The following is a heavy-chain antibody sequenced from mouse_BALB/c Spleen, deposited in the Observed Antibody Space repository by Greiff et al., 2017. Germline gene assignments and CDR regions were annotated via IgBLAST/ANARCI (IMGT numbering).Heavy chain of an antibody. J-gene: IGHJ4*01. CDR1: GYSITSDYA. D-gene: IGHD2-2*01. CDR3: ARSGGLRYAMDY. V-gene: IGHV3-2*02. Sequence: ESGPGLVKPSQSLSLTCTVTGYSITSDYAWNWIRQFPGNKLEWMGYISYSGSTSYNPSLKSRISITRDTSKNQFFLQLNSVTTEDTATYYCARSGGLRYAMDYWGQGTSVTVSS. CDR2: ISYSGST.